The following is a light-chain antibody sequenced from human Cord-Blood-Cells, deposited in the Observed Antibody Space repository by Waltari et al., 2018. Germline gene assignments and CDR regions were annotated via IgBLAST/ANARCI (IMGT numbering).Light chain of an antibody. CDR3: CSYAGSSTYWV. CDR1: SSDVGSYNL. Sequence: QSALTQPASVSGSPGQSITISCTGTSSDVGSYNLVSWYQQHPGKAPKLIIYEGSKRPSGFSNRFSGSKSGNTASLTISGLQAEDEADYYCCSYAGSSTYWVFGGGTKLTVL. J-gene: IGLJ3*02. V-gene: IGLV2-23*01. CDR2: EGS.